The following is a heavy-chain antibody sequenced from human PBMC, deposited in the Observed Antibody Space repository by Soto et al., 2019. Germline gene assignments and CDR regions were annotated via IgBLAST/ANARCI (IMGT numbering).Heavy chain of an antibody. V-gene: IGHV3-30*04. Sequence: GESLKISCAVSGFTFSSYSMHWVRQDPDMGLEWVAFISFAGNNKYYADSVKGRFTISRDNSKNTLYLEMNSLRAEDTAAYYCAKAPMVRAPSWSHGMDVCGRGTTVTVSS. J-gene: IGHJ6*02. CDR3: AKAPMVRAPSWSHGMDV. CDR1: GFTFSSYS. D-gene: IGHD3-10*01. CDR2: ISFAGNNK.